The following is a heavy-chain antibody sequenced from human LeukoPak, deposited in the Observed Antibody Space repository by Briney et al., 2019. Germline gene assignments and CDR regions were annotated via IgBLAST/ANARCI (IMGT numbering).Heavy chain of an antibody. CDR1: GFTFRSYA. CDR2: IGGNT. CDR3: AKEDGAGYGYGMDA. J-gene: IGHJ6*02. Sequence: QAGGSLRLSCAASGFTFRSYAMTWVRQAPGKGLGWVSSIGGNTYYADSVKGRFTISRDNSKNTLYLQMDSLRAGDTALYYCAKEDGAGYGYGMDAWGQGTTVTVSS. D-gene: IGHD3-9*01. V-gene: IGHV3-23*01.